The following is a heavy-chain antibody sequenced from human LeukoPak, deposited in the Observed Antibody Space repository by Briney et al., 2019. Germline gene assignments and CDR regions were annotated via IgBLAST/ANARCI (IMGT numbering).Heavy chain of an antibody. V-gene: IGHV1-18*01. CDR3: ARDIVVVPAAQNWFDP. D-gene: IGHD2-2*01. Sequence: ASVKVSCKASGYTFTSYGISWVRQAPGQGLEWMGWISAYNGNTNYAQKFQGRVTMTTDTSTSTAYMELRSLRSDDAAVYYCARDIVVVPAAQNWFDPWGQGTLVTVSS. CDR1: GYTFTSYG. J-gene: IGHJ5*02. CDR2: ISAYNGNT.